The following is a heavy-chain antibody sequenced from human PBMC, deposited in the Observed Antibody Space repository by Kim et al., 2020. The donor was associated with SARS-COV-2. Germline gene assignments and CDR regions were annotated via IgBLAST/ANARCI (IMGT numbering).Heavy chain of an antibody. CDR1: GFTFRSYS. CDR3: ARDLDYDCWSGYANTVDY. J-gene: IGHJ4*02. Sequence: GGSLRLSCAASGFTFRSYSLNWVRQAPGKGLEWVSYISSSSTTIYYADSVKGRFTISRDNAKNSLYLHMNSLREEDTAVYYCARDLDYDCWSGYANTVDYWGQGGLGTGAS. V-gene: IGHV3-48*02. D-gene: IGHD3-3*01. CDR2: ISSSSTTI.